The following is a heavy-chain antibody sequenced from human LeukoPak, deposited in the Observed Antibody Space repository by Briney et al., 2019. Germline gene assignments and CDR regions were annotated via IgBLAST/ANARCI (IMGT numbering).Heavy chain of an antibody. CDR2: INSDGSNT. V-gene: IGHV3-74*01. Sequence: GSLRLSCAASGFTFSSYAMSWVRQAPGKGLEWVSRINSDGSNTIYADSVKGRFTISRDNSKNTLSLQMNSLRGEDTAVYYCARGPTPGDFDFWGQGTLVTVSS. D-gene: IGHD1-26*01. CDR1: GFTFSSYA. CDR3: ARGPTPGDFDF. J-gene: IGHJ4*02.